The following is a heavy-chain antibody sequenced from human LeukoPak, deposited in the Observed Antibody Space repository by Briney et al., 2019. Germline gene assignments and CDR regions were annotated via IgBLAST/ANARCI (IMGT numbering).Heavy chain of an antibody. CDR1: GGSFSGYY. CDR3: ARSWGYDFWSGNLLDY. CDR2: INHSGST. V-gene: IGHV4-34*01. Sequence: SETLSLTCAVYGGSFSGYYWSWIRQPPGKGLEWIGEINHSGSTNYNPSLKSRVTISVDTSKNQFSLKLSSVTAADTAVYYCARSWGYDFWSGNLLDYWGQGTLVTVSS. J-gene: IGHJ4*02. D-gene: IGHD3-3*01.